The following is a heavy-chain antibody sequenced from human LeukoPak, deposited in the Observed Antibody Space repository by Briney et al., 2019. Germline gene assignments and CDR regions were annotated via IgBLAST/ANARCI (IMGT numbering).Heavy chain of an antibody. J-gene: IGHJ4*02. CDR1: GYTFTGYY. D-gene: IGHD3-22*01. CDR2: INPNSGGT. Sequence: GASVKVSCKASGYTFTGYYMHWVRQAPGQGLEWMGWINPNSGGTNYAQKFQGRVTMTRDTSISTAYMELSRLRSDDTAVYYCATAPYYDSSGYFDYWGQGTLVTVSS. V-gene: IGHV1-2*02. CDR3: ATAPYYDSSGYFDY.